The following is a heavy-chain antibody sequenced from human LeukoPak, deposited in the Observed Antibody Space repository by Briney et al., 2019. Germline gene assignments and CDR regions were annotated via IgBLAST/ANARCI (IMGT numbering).Heavy chain of an antibody. V-gene: IGHV3-7*01. J-gene: IGHJ6*04. CDR2: IKRDGSEK. CDR3: AELGITMIGGV. Sequence: GGSLRLSCAASGFTFSNAWMSWVRQAPGKGLEWVANIKRDGSEKYYVDSVKGRFTISRDNAKNSLYLQMNSLRAEDTAVYYCAELGITMIGGVWGKGTTVTISS. CDR1: GFTFSNAW. D-gene: IGHD3-10*02.